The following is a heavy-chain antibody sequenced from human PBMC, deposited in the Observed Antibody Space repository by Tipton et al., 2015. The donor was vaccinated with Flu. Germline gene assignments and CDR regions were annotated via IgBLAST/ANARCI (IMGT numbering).Heavy chain of an antibody. V-gene: IGHV4-39*07. CDR2: IYPSGTT. Sequence: LSLTCTVSSGSIRSTNYFCAWIRQPPGKRLELIGSIYPSGTTYYNPSLKSRVTISVDTSKNQFSLKVSSVTAADTAVYYCVTGPRVARYCSSPSCFSYFDYWGQGTLVTVSS. CDR3: VTGPRVARYCSSPSCFSYFDY. D-gene: IGHD2-2*01. J-gene: IGHJ4*02. CDR1: SGSIRSTNYF.